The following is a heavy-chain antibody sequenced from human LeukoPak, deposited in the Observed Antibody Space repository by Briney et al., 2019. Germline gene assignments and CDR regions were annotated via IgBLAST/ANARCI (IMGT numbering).Heavy chain of an antibody. CDR3: ARERGGYNYGRAYMDV. V-gene: IGHV1-2*06. Sequence: ASVKVSCKASGYTFTGYYMHWVRQAPGQGLEWMGRINPNSGGTNYAQKFQGRVTMTRDTSISTAYVELSRLRSDDTAVYYCARERGGYNYGRAYMDVWGKGTTVTVSS. CDR1: GYTFTGYY. J-gene: IGHJ6*03. CDR2: INPNSGGT. D-gene: IGHD5-18*01.